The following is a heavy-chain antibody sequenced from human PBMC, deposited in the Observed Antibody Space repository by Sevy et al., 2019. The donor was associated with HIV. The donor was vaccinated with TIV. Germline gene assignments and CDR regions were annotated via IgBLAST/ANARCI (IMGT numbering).Heavy chain of an antibody. D-gene: IGHD4-17*01. Sequence: GGSLRLSCAASGFTFSSYWMSWVRQAPGKGLEWVANIKQDGSGKYYVDSVKGRFTISRDNAKNSLYLQMNSLRAEDTAVYYCARDDDYGDYRYWGQGTLVTVSS. CDR2: IKQDGSGK. CDR1: GFTFSSYW. J-gene: IGHJ4*02. V-gene: IGHV3-7*01. CDR3: ARDDDYGDYRY.